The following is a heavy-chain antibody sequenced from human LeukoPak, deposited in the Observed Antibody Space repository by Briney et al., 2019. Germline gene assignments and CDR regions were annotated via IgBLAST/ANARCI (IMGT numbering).Heavy chain of an antibody. CDR3: ARGAYYDSSGYYYPHYYYGMDV. CDR1: GGSFSGYY. Sequence: SETLSLTCAVYGGSFSGYYWSWIRQPPGKGLEWIGEINHRGSTNYNPSLKSRVTISVDTSKNQFSLKLSSVTAADTAVYYCARGAYYDSSGYYYPHYYYGMDVWGQGTTVTVSS. V-gene: IGHV4-34*01. D-gene: IGHD3-22*01. CDR2: INHRGST. J-gene: IGHJ6*02.